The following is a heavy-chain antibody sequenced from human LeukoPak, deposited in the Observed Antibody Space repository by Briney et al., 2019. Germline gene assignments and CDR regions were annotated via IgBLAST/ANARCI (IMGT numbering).Heavy chain of an antibody. V-gene: IGHV3-23*01. D-gene: IGHD6-19*01. CDR3: AKVSRHSSGWHFDY. Sequence: PGGSLRLSCAASGFTFSSYGMHWVRQAPGKGLEWVSAISGSGGSTYYADSVKGRFTISRDNSKNTLYLQMNSLRAEDTAVYYCAKVSRHSSGWHFDYWGQGTLVTVSS. CDR1: GFTFSSYG. J-gene: IGHJ4*02. CDR2: ISGSGGST.